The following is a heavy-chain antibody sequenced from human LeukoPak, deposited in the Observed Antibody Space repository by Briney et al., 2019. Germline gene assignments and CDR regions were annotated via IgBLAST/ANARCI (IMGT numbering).Heavy chain of an antibody. V-gene: IGHV1-18*01. D-gene: IGHD6-13*01. CDR2: ISAYNGNT. CDR1: GYTFTSYG. J-gene: IGHJ3*02. Sequence: ASVKVSCKASGYTFTSYGISWVRQAPGQGLEWMGWISAYNGNTNYAQKLQGRVTMTTDTSTSTAYMELRSLRSDDTAVYYCARHHREQQLVPYAFDIWGHGTMVTVSS. CDR3: ARHHREQQLVPYAFDI.